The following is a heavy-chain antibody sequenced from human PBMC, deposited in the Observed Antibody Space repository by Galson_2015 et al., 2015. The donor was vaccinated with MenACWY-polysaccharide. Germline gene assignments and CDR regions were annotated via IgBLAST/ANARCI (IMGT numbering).Heavy chain of an antibody. D-gene: IGHD2/OR15-2a*01. CDR2: ISYDGSNK. Sequence: SLRLSCAASGFTFSSYAIHWVRQAPGKGLEWVAIISYDGSNKYYADSVKGQFTISRDISKNTMYLQMNSLKSDDTAVYYCARTYCSRTTCYGMDVWGQGTTVTVSS. CDR1: GFTFSSYA. CDR3: ARTYCSRTTCYGMDV. J-gene: IGHJ6*02. V-gene: IGHV3-30-3*01.